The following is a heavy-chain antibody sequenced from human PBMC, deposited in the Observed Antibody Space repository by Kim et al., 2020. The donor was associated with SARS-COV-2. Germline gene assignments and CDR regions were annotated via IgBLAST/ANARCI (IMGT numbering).Heavy chain of an antibody. D-gene: IGHD6-13*01. CDR1: GFTFSSYG. CDR3: AREGGSSWFDY. J-gene: IGHJ4*02. CDR2: IEYDGSNK. Sequence: ALRLSCAAFGFTFSSYGMYWVRQAPSKGREWVAVIEYDGSNKYYVDSVRGRFTISRDNSKNTLYLQMNSLRAEDTAVYYCAREGGSSWFDYWGQGTLVTVSS. V-gene: IGHV3-30*03.